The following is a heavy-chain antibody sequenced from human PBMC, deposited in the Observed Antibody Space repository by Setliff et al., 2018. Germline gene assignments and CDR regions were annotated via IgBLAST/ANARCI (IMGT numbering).Heavy chain of an antibody. Sequence: SVKVSCKASGGTFSSYAISWVRQAPGQGLEWMGGIIPILGIANYAQKFQGRVTITADESTSTAYMELSSLRSEDTAVYYCARDRPSGIAAAGSPNWFDPWGQGTLVTVSS. CDR1: GGTFSSYA. CDR3: ARDRPSGIAAAGSPNWFDP. J-gene: IGHJ5*02. CDR2: IIPILGIA. V-gene: IGHV1-69*10. D-gene: IGHD6-13*01.